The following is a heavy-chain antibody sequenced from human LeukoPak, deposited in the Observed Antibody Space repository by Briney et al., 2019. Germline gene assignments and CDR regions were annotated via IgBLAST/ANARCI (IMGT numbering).Heavy chain of an antibody. CDR2: ISGSGGST. J-gene: IGHJ4*02. CDR1: GFTFRSYA. Sequence: GGSLRLSCGASGFTFRSYAMSWVRQAPGKGLQWVSTISGSGGSTYYADSVKGRFTISRDNSRNTLYLQMNSLRAEDTAVYYCAKDGGNSYYYFGCWGQGTLATVSS. CDR3: AKDGGNSYYYFGC. D-gene: IGHD4-23*01. V-gene: IGHV3-23*01.